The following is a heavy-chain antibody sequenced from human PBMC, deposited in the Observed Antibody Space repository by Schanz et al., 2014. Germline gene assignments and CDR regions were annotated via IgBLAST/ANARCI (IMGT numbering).Heavy chain of an antibody. CDR2: ISYGTSYI. CDR1: GFMFSSYG. D-gene: IGHD3-10*01. V-gene: IGHV3-21*04. CDR3: AKGRFGELSAFDI. Sequence: EVQLVESGGGLIQPGGSLRLSCAASGFMFSSYGMHWVRQAPGKGLEWVSSISYGTSYIYYAESVKGRFTISRDNSKNSLYLQMNSLRPEDTAVYYCAKGRFGELSAFDIWGQGTMVTVSS. J-gene: IGHJ3*02.